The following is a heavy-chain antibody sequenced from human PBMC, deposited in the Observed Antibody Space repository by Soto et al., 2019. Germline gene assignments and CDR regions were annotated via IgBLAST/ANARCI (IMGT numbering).Heavy chain of an antibody. Sequence: EVQLLESGGGLVQPGRSLRLSCAASGFTFSNYAMSWVRQAPGQGLDWVSAISGSGGTTYYADSVKGRFTISRDNSKITLFLQMNSVRAEDAAVYYCAKFFVETGSNSGGPWSCHYWGQGTVVTVSS. J-gene: IGHJ4*02. D-gene: IGHD6-25*01. CDR2: ISGSGGTT. CDR1: GFTFSNYA. CDR3: AKFFVETGSNSGGPWSCHY. V-gene: IGHV3-23*01.